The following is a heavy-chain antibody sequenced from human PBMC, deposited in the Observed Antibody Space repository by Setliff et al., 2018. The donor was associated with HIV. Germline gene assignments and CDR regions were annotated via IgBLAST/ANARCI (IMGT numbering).Heavy chain of an antibody. CDR3: AKEGSWNDDSGAFNI. D-gene: IGHD1-1*01. CDR2: VSASRTT. V-gene: IGHV4-4*08. J-gene: IGHJ3*02. CDR1: GGSMSRVY. Sequence: PSETMSLTCSVSGGSMSRVYWTWIRQPPGKGLEWIGYVSASRTTKYNPSLQSRVTISGDSSKNQFSLRLSSVTAADTAVYYCAKEGSWNDDSGAFNIWGQGTMVTVSS.